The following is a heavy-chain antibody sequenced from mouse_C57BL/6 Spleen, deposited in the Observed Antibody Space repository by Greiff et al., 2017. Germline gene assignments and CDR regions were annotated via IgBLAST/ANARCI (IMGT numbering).Heavy chain of an antibody. Sequence: QVQLKESGPELVKPGASVKISCKASGYAFSSSWMNWVKQRPGKGLEWIGRIYPGDGDTNYNGKFKGKATLTADKSSSTAYMQLSSLTSEDSAVYFCARPAYYYGSSYAWFAYWGQGTLVTVSA. CDR3: ARPAYYYGSSYAWFAY. V-gene: IGHV1-82*01. D-gene: IGHD1-1*01. CDR2: IYPGDGDT. J-gene: IGHJ3*01. CDR1: GYAFSSSW.